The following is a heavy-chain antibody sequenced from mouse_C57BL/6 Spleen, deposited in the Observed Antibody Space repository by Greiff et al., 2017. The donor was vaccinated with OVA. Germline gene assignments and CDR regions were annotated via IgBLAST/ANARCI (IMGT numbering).Heavy chain of an antibody. CDR3: ARGDLGTVVGARYFDV. CDR2: ILPGSGST. V-gene: IGHV1-9*01. CDR1: GYTFTGYW. D-gene: IGHD1-1*01. J-gene: IGHJ1*03. Sequence: QVQLQQSGAELMKPGASVKLSCKATGYTFTGYWIEWVKQRPGHGLEWIGEILPGSGSTNYNEKFKGKATFTADTSSNTAYMQLSSLTTEDSAIYYCARGDLGTVVGARYFDVWGTGTTVTVSS.